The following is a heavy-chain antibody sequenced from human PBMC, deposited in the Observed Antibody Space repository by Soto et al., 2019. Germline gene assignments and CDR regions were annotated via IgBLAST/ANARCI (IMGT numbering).Heavy chain of an antibody. CDR1: GGTFSSYA. V-gene: IGHV1-69*01. D-gene: IGHD4-17*01. CDR2: IIPIFGTA. J-gene: IGHJ4*02. Sequence: QVQLVQSGAEVKKPGSSVKVSCKASGGTFSSYAISWVRQAPGQGLEWMGGIIPIFGTANYAQKFQGRVTNNADESTSTRYMEPGSLGSEDPAVYYWAREGGGGDYGVYWGQGTLVTVSS. CDR3: AREGGGGDYGVY.